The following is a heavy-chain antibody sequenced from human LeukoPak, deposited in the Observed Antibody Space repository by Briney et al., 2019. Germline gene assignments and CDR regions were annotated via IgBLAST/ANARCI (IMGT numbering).Heavy chain of an antibody. D-gene: IGHD3-22*01. CDR1: GYTFTNYA. V-gene: IGHV1-3*01. J-gene: IGHJ4*02. CDR3: AGTYYYDSSGYYPLDY. Sequence: ASVKVSCKASGYTFTNYAFHWVRQAPGQRLEWMGWINAGNGNTKYSQKFQGRVTITRDTSASTAYMELSSLRSEDTAVYYCAGTYYYDSSGYYPLDYWGQGTLVTVSS. CDR2: INAGNGNT.